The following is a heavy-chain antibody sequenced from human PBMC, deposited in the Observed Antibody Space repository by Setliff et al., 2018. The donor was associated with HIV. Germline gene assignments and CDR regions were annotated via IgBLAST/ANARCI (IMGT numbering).Heavy chain of an antibody. CDR1: GLT. Sequence: GGSLRLSCGASGLTHWVRQAPGKGLEWVALIWYDGSNKYYADSVTGRFTISRDNSKNTVYLQMDSLRAEDTAVYYCAEDASTITIFGVVHNAFGMDVWGQGTTVTVSS. V-gene: IGHV3-33*06. J-gene: IGHJ6*02. CDR3: AEDASTITIFGVVHNAFGMDV. CDR2: IWYDGSNK. D-gene: IGHD3-3*01.